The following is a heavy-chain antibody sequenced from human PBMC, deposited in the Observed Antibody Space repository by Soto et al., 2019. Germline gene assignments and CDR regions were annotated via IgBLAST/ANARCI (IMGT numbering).Heavy chain of an antibody. CDR2: ISGSGGST. D-gene: IGHD4-17*01. J-gene: IGHJ6*03. CDR3: AKDTGRNIYHYYYMDV. V-gene: IGHV3-23*01. CDR1: GFTFSSYA. Sequence: GGSLRLSCAASGFTFSSYAMSWVRQAPGKGLEWVSAISGSGGSTYHANSVKGRFTISRDNSKNTLYLQMNSLRAEDTAVYYCAKDTGRNIYHYYYMDVWGKGTTVTVSS.